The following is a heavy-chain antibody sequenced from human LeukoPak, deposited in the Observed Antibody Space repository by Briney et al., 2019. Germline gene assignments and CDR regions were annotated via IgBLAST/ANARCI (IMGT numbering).Heavy chain of an antibody. Sequence: ASVKVSCKASGYTFTSYGISWVRQAPGQGLEWMGWISAYNGNTNYAQKLQGRVTMTTDTSTSTAYMELRSLRSDDTAVYHCARSGEYYDILTGYLPVDYWGQGTLVTVSS. V-gene: IGHV1-18*04. CDR3: ARSGEYYDILTGYLPVDY. CDR2: ISAYNGNT. D-gene: IGHD3-9*01. CDR1: GYTFTSYG. J-gene: IGHJ4*02.